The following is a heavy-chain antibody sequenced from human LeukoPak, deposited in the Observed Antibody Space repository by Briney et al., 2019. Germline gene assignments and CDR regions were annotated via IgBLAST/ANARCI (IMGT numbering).Heavy chain of an antibody. CDR1: GGSISSGDYY. J-gene: IGHJ4*02. D-gene: IGHD4-17*01. CDR3: ARVRATVTTEFDY. CDR2: IYYSGST. V-gene: IGHV4-30-4*01. Sequence: SETLSLTCTVSGGSISSGDYYWSWIRQPPGKGLEWIGYIYYSGSTYYNPSLKSRVTMSVDTSKNQFSLKLSSVTAADTAVYYCARVRATVTTEFDYWGQGTLVTVSS.